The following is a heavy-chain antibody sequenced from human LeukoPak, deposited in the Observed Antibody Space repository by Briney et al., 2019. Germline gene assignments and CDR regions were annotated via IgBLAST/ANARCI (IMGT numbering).Heavy chain of an antibody. J-gene: IGHJ4*01. CDR3: ARAGPYGSGSYCAY. CDR2: ISYDGSRE. V-gene: IGHV3-30*03. Sequence: GGSLRLSCAASGFTFSSYGMHWVRQAPGKGLEWAAVISYDGSREYYADSVKGRFTISRDNSKNTLYLQINSLRAEDTAVYYCARAGPYGSGSYCAYWGHGTLVTVSS. CDR1: GFTFSSYG. D-gene: IGHD3-10*01.